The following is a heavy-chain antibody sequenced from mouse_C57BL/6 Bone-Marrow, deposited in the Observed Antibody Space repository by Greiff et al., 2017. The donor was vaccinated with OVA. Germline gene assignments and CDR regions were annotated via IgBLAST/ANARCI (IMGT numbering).Heavy chain of an antibody. J-gene: IGHJ4*01. V-gene: IGHV2-2*01. CDR1: GFSLTSYG. Sequence: VKLVESGPGLVQPSQSLSITCTVSGFSLTSYGVHWVRQSPGKGLEWLGVIWSGGSTDYNAAFISRLSISKDNSKSQVFFKMNSLQADDTAIYYCARNEGIPYYYAMDYWGQGTSVTVSS. CDR3: ARNEGIPYYYAMDY. CDR2: IWSGGST.